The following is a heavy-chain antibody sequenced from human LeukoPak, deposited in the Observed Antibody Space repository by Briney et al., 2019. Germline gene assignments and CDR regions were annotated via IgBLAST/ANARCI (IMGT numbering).Heavy chain of an antibody. CDR3: ARDDDYDILTGSNYYGMDV. J-gene: IGHJ6*02. CDR1: GFTVSSNY. D-gene: IGHD3-9*01. CDR2: IYSGGST. V-gene: IGHV3-66*01. Sequence: GGSLRLSCAASGFTVSSNYMSWVRQAPGKGLEWVSVIYSGGSTYYADSVKGRFTISRDNSKNTLYLQMNSLRAEDTAVYYCARDDDYDILTGSNYYGMDVWGQGTTVTVSS.